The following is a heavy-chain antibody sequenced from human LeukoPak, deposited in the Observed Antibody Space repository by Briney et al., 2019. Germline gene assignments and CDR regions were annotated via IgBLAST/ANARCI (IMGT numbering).Heavy chain of an antibody. D-gene: IGHD3-22*01. V-gene: IGHV3-30*02. CDR2: IRYDGSNK. CDR1: GFTFSSYG. J-gene: IGHJ4*02. CDR3: AKGRITMIVVAFDY. Sequence: GGPLRLSCAASGFTFSSYGMHWVRQAPGKGLEWVAFIRYDGSNKYYADSVKGRFTISRDNSKNTLYLQMNSLRAEDTAVYYCAKGRITMIVVAFDYWGQGTLVTVSS.